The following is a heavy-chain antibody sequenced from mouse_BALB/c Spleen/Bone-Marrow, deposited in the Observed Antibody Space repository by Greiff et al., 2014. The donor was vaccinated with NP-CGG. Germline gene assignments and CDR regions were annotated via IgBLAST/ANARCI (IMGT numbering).Heavy chain of an antibody. D-gene: IGHD4-1*01. CDR2: ISSGGSYT. V-gene: IGHV5-6*02. Sequence: EVMLVQSGGDLVKPGGSLKLSCAASGFTFSSYGMPWVRQTPDKRLEWVGNISSGGSYTYYPDSMKGQFTISRDNSKNTLDLQMSSLKSEDTAMYYCARRGNWDVRDAMDYWGQGTSVTVSS. CDR3: ARRGNWDVRDAMDY. CDR1: GFTFSSYG. J-gene: IGHJ4*01.